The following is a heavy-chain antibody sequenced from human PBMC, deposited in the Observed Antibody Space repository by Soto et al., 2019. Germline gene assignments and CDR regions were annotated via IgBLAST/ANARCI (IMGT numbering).Heavy chain of an antibody. D-gene: IGHD6-19*01. V-gene: IGHV4-59*08. CDR3: ARRIAVAGSNWFEP. Sequence: PSETLSLTCTVSGGSISSYYWCWIRHHPGKGLEWIGYIYYSGSTNYNPSLKSRVTISVDTSKNQFSLKLSSVTAADTAVYYCARRIAVAGSNWFEPWGQGTLVTVSS. CDR1: GGSISSYY. CDR2: IYYSGST. J-gene: IGHJ5*02.